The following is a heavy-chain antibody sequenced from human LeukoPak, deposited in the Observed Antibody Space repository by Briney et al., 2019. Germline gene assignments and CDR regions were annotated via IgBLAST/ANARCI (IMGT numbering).Heavy chain of an antibody. CDR3: AREDPTVSDFDY. Sequence: SVKVSCKASGGTFSSCAISWVRQAPGQGLEWMGGIIPIFGTANYAQKFQGRVTITADESTSTAYMELSSLRSEDTAVYYCAREDPTVSDFDYWGQGTLVTVSS. CDR1: GGTFSSCA. J-gene: IGHJ4*02. D-gene: IGHD2-21*01. V-gene: IGHV1-69*01. CDR2: IIPIFGTA.